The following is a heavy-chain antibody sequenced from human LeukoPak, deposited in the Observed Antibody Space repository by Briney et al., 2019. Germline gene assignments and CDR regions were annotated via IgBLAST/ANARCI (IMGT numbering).Heavy chain of an antibody. D-gene: IGHD6-19*01. CDR1: GITSSSNY. Sequence: ASLRLSCASSGITSSSNYLRWVRQAPGKGLGWVSIIYSGGSTYYADSVKGRFTISRDNSKNTLYLQMKSLTAEDTVVYFCARDQGSGWPLLDYWGQGTLVTVSS. J-gene: IGHJ4*02. CDR2: IYSGGST. V-gene: IGHV3-66*01. CDR3: ARDQGSGWPLLDY.